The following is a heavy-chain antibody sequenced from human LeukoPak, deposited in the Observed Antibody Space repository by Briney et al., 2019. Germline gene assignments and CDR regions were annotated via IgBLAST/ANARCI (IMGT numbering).Heavy chain of an antibody. CDR1: GFTFSDYA. Sequence: PGGSLRLSCDASGFTFSDYAMRWLRQAPGQGLEWVSGISHSSDRTWYAESAKGRFTISRDKPKNTVYLQMNSLGREDTAIYCCAKGRLPTRVTAEFDLWGQGAQLAVSS. V-gene: IGHV3-23*01. CDR3: AKGRLPTRVTAEFDL. CDR2: ISHSSDRT. D-gene: IGHD2-21*02. J-gene: IGHJ5*02.